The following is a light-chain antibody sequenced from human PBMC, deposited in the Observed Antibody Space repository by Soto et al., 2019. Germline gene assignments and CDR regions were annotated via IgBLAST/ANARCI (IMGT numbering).Light chain of an antibody. CDR3: QSYDSSLSGWV. CDR1: SSNIGAGYG. J-gene: IGLJ3*02. Sequence: QAVVTQPPSVSGAPGQRVTISCTGSSSNIGAGYGVHWYQQLPGTAPKLLIYNNSNRPSGVPDRFSGSKSGTSASLAITGLQAEDEADYYCQSYDSSLSGWVFGGGTKLTVL. CDR2: NNS. V-gene: IGLV1-40*01.